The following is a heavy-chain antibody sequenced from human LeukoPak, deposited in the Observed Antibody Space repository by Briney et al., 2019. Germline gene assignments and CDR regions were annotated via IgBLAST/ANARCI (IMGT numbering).Heavy chain of an antibody. J-gene: IGHJ4*02. CDR2: ISRSGSTI. CDR1: GFTFIDYY. D-gene: IGHD4-17*01. Sequence: GGSLRLSCAASGFTFIDYYISWIRQAPGKGLEWVSYISRSGSTIYYADSVKGRFTISRDNAKNSLYLQMNSLRAEDTAVYYCARVDYGGYAPGYWGQGTLVTVSS. V-gene: IGHV3-11*04. CDR3: ARVDYGGYAPGY.